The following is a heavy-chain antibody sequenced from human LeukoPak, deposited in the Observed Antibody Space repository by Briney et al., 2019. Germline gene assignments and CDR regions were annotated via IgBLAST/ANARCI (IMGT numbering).Heavy chain of an antibody. J-gene: IGHJ4*02. Sequence: SETLSLTCAVSGGSISSSNWWSWVRQPPGKGLEWIGEIYHSGSTNYNPSLKSRVTISVDKSKNQFSLKLSSVTAADTAVYYCARGDYYDSSGLDYWGQGTLVTVSS. V-gene: IGHV4-4*02. D-gene: IGHD3-22*01. CDR1: GGSISSSNW. CDR3: ARGDYYDSSGLDY. CDR2: IYHSGST.